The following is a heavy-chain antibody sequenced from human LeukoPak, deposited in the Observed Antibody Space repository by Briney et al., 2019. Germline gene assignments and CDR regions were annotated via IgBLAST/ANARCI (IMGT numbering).Heavy chain of an antibody. D-gene: IGHD3-3*01. CDR1: GFTFSSYA. Sequence: GGSLRLSCAASGFTFSSYAMSWVRQAPGKGLEWVSAISGSGGSTYYADSVKGRFTISRDNTKNTLYLQMNSLRAEDAAVYYCAKDYDFWSGYLDIWGQGTMVTVSS. CDR2: ISGSGGST. J-gene: IGHJ3*02. CDR3: AKDYDFWSGYLDI. V-gene: IGHV3-23*01.